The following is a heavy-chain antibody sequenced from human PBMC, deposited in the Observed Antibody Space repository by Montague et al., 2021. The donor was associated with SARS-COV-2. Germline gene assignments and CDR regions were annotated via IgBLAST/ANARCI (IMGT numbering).Heavy chain of an antibody. CDR3: ARVGGFDSSGYVGLLGECWFDH. CDR1: GASIRSSYYY. CDR2: IYYTGST. V-gene: IGHV4-39*07. Sequence: SETLSLTCTVSGASIRSSYYYWSWIRQPPGKGLEWIGSIYYTGSTYYTPSLTSRLTISVDTSKYQFSLKLNSVTAADTALYYCARVGGFDSSGYVGLLGECWFDHWGQGILVTVSS. D-gene: IGHD3-22*01. J-gene: IGHJ5*02.